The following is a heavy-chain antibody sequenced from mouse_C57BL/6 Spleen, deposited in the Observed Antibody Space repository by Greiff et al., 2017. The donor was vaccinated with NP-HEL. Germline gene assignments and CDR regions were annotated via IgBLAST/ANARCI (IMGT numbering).Heavy chain of an antibody. CDR2: IYPGDGDT. Sequence: VQLQQSGPELVKPGASVKISCKASGYAFSSSWMNWVKQRPGKGLEWIGRIYPGDGDTNYNGKFKGKATLTADKSSSTAYMQLSSLTSEDSAVYFCARRGDSYAMDYWGQGTSVTVSS. CDR1: GYAFSSSW. CDR3: ARRGDSYAMDY. J-gene: IGHJ4*01. V-gene: IGHV1-82*01.